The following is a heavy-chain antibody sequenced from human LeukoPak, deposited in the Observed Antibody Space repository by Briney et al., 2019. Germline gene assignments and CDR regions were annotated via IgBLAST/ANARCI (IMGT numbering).Heavy chain of an antibody. D-gene: IGHD3-9*01. CDR2: IYYSGST. J-gene: IGHJ6*02. CDR1: GGSISSYY. Sequence: SETLSLTCTVSGGSISSYYWSWIRQPPGKGLEWIGYIYYSGSTNYNPSLKSRVTISVDTSKNQFSLKLSSVTAADTAVYYCARSDGGYFDWLPYMDVWGQGTTVTVSS. V-gene: IGHV4-59*01. CDR3: ARSDGGYFDWLPYMDV.